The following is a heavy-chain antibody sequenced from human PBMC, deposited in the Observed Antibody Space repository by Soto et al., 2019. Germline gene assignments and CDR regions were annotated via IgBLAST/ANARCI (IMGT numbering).Heavy chain of an antibody. J-gene: IGHJ4*02. D-gene: IGHD2-8*01. Sequence: QVQLVQSGAEVKKPGASVKISCKASGYTFTSYYMHWVRQAPGQGLEWMGIINPSGGSTNYAQKGQGRVAMTRDTSTSPVYMALNSLRSEDTAVYYCARPPSPGCINAVCYPLDYWGQGTLVTVSS. V-gene: IGHV1-46*01. CDR1: GYTFTSYY. CDR3: ARPPSPGCINAVCYPLDY. CDR2: INPSGGST.